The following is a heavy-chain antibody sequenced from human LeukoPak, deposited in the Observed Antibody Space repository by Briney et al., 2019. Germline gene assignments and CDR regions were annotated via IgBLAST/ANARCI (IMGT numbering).Heavy chain of an antibody. CDR1: GYSISSGYY. J-gene: IGHJ5*02. V-gene: IGHV4-38-2*02. CDR2: IYHSGGT. CDR3: ARLGDYSWFDP. D-gene: IGHD4-17*01. Sequence: SETLSLTCTVSGYSISSGYYWGWIRQPPGKGLEWIGSIYHSGGTYYNPSLKSRVTISVDTSKNQFSLKLSSVTAADTAVYYCARLGDYSWFDPWGQGTLVTVSS.